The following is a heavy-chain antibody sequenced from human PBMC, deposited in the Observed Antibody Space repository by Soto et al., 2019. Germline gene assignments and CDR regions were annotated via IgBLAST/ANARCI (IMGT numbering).Heavy chain of an antibody. Sequence: EVQLVESGGGLVQTGGSLRLSCAASGFTFSSYWMHWVRQAPGKRLVWVSRINSDGSTTTYADSVKGRFTISRDNAKNTLYLQMDSLRAEDTATYYCARDIGRSDGSWGQGTLVTVSS. D-gene: IGHD3-10*01. CDR1: GFTFSSYW. J-gene: IGHJ4*02. V-gene: IGHV3-74*03. CDR2: INSDGSTT. CDR3: ARDIGRSDGS.